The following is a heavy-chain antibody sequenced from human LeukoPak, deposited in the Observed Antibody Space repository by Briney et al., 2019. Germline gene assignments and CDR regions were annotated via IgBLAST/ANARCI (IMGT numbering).Heavy chain of an antibody. V-gene: IGHV3-48*03. Sequence: PGESLRLSXAASGFTFSSYEMNWVRQAPGKGLEWVSYISSSGSTIYYADSVKGRFTISRDNAKNSLYLQMNSLRAEDTAVYYCAVVVVVAAHQVYWGQGTLVTVSS. D-gene: IGHD2-15*01. J-gene: IGHJ4*02. CDR1: GFTFSSYE. CDR2: ISSSGSTI. CDR3: AVVVVVAAHQVY.